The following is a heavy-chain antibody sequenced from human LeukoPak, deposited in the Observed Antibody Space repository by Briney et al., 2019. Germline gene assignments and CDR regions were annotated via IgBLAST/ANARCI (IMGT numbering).Heavy chain of an antibody. Sequence: SETLSLTCTVSGGSISSSSYYWGWIRQPPGKGLEWIGSIYYSGSTYYNPSLKSRVTISVDTSKNQFSLKLSSVTAADTAVYYCARGGSGWVYGMDVWGQGTTVTVSS. V-gene: IGHV4-39*01. CDR2: IYYSGST. D-gene: IGHD6-19*01. J-gene: IGHJ6*02. CDR3: ARGGSGWVYGMDV. CDR1: GGSISSSSYY.